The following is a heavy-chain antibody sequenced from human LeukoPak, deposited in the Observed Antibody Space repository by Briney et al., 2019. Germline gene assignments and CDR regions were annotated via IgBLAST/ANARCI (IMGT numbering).Heavy chain of an antibody. J-gene: IGHJ4*02. CDR2: IKQDGSEK. D-gene: IGHD2-2*01. CDR3: ARDIVVVPAAILY. CDR1: GFTFSSYW. Sequence: PGGSLRLSCAASGFTFSSYWMSWVRQAPGKGLEWVANIKQDGSEKYYVDSVKGRFTISRDNAKNSLYLQMNSLRAKDTAVYYCARDIVVVPAAILYWGQGTLVTVSS. V-gene: IGHV3-7*01.